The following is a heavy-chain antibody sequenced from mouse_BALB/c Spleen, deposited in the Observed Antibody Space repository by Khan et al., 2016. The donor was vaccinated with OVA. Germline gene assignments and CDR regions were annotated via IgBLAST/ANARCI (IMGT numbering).Heavy chain of an antibody. J-gene: IGHJ4*01. V-gene: IGHV1S56*01. CDR2: IYPGDDST. CDR1: GYTSTSYD. CDR3: AREGLRGVAMDY. Sequence: QVRLQQSGPELVKPGALVKISCKASGYTSTSYDINWVIQRPGQGLEWIGWIYPGDDSTKYNEKFKDKATLTADKSSSTAYMQLSSLTSDNSAVYFCAREGLRGVAMDYWGQGTSVTVSS. D-gene: IGHD2-4*01.